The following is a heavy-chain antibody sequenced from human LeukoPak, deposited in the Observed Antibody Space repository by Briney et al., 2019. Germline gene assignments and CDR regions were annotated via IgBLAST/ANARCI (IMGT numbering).Heavy chain of an antibody. D-gene: IGHD3-22*01. CDR3: AREPYYYDSSGYYRIYYFDY. CDR1: GYTFTSYG. CDR2: ISAYNGNT. Sequence: ASVKVSCKASGYTFTSYGISWVRQAPGQGLEWMGWISAYNGNTNYAQKLQGRVTMTTDTPTSTAYMELRSLRSDDTAVYYCAREPYYYDSSGYYRIYYFDYWGQGTLVTVSS. J-gene: IGHJ4*02. V-gene: IGHV1-18*01.